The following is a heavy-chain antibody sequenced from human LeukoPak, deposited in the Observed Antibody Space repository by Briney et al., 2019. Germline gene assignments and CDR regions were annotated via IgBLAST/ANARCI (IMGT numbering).Heavy chain of an antibody. CDR1: GFTFSSYW. CDR3: ARDRIAAAYLPKYNWFDP. V-gene: IGHV3-7*01. Sequence: GGSLRLSCAASGFTFSSYWMSWVRQAPGKGLEWVANIKQDGSEKYYVDSVKGRFTISRDNAKNSLYLQMNSLRAEDTAVYYCARDRIAAAYLPKYNWFDPWGQGTLVTVSS. J-gene: IGHJ5*02. D-gene: IGHD6-13*01. CDR2: IKQDGSEK.